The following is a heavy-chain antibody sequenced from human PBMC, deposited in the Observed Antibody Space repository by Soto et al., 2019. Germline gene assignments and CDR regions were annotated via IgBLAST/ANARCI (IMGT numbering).Heavy chain of an antibody. J-gene: IGHJ4*02. Sequence: QVQLVESGGGVVQPGRSLRLSCEASGFTFSSYGMHWVRQAPGKGLEWVAVIWYDGSNKYYADSVKSRFTISRDNSKNTLYLQMNSLRADDTAVYYCARRPGLDYWGQGTLVTVSS. CDR3: ARRPGLDY. V-gene: IGHV3-33*01. CDR2: IWYDGSNK. CDR1: GFTFSSYG.